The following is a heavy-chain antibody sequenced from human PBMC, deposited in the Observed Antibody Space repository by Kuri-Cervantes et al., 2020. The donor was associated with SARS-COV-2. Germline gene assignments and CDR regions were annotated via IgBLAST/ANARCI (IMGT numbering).Heavy chain of an antibody. CDR2: ITSTGSAV. CDR3: ARGLRFEERFYETHYGMEV. J-gene: IGHJ6*02. CDR1: GFTFSSYW. Sequence: GESLKISCAASGFTFSSYWMSWARQAPGKGLQWVSSITSTGSAVDYADSVKGRFRISRDDAKSSLFLEMNSLRDQDTAVYYCARGLRFEERFYETHYGMEVWGQGTTVTVSS. V-gene: IGHV3-48*02. D-gene: IGHD3-3*01.